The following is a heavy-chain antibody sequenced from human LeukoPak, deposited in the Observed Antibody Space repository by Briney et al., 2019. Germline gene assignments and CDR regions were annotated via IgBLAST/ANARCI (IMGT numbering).Heavy chain of an antibody. CDR3: AKEPGEWELLDY. CDR1: GFTFSSYE. D-gene: IGHD1-26*01. CDR2: ISSSGSTI. Sequence: PGGSLRLSCAASGFTFSSYEMNWVRQAPGKGLEWVSYISSSGSTIYYADSVKGRFTISRDNSKNTLYLQMNSLRAEDTAVYYCAKEPGEWELLDYWGQGTLVTVSS. V-gene: IGHV3-48*03. J-gene: IGHJ4*02.